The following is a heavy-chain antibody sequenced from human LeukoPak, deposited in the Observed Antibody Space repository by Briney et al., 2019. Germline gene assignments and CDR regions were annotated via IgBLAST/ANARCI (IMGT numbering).Heavy chain of an antibody. J-gene: IGHJ4*02. Sequence: GGSLRLSCAASGFTFSNAWMSWVRQAPGKGLEWVGRIKSKTDGGTTDYAAPVKGRFTISRDDSKNTLYLQMNSLKTEDTAVYYCTTVKRIFGARGYFDYWGQGTLVTVSS. D-gene: IGHD3-3*01. CDR1: GFTFSNAW. CDR2: IKSKTDGGTT. CDR3: TTVKRIFGARGYFDY. V-gene: IGHV3-15*01.